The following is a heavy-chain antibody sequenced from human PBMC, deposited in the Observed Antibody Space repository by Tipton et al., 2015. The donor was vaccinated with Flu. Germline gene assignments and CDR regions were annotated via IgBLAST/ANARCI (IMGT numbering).Heavy chain of an antibody. CDR3: ARRDFSNYVSEPKNWFDI. Sequence: SEALGSSFYWAWIRQPPGRGLEWIANVHTSAGTYYNPSLKSRVTLSVDRSKNQFPLRLASVTAADTAVYFCARRDFSNYVSEPKNWFDIWGQGTLVTVSS. J-gene: IGHJ5*02. V-gene: IGHV4-38-2*01. CDR1: SEALGSSFY. CDR2: VHTSAGT. D-gene: IGHD4-11*01.